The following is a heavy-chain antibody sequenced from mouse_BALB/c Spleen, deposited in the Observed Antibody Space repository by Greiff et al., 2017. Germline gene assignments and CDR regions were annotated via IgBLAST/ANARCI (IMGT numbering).Heavy chain of an antibody. CDR2: ISSGGSYT. V-gene: IGHV5-6-4*01. Sequence: EVKVEESGGGLVKPGGSLKLSCAASGFTFSSYTMSWVRQTPEKRLEWVATISSGGSYTYYPDSVKGRFTISRDNAKNTLYLQMSSLKSEDTAMYYCTRDITTIPFDYWGQGTTLTVSS. J-gene: IGHJ2*01. CDR1: GFTFSSYT. CDR3: TRDITTIPFDY. D-gene: IGHD2-4*01.